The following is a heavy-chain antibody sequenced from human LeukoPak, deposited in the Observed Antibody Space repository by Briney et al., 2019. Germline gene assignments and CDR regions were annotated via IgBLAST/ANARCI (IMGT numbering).Heavy chain of an antibody. CDR2: IYYSGST. D-gene: IGHD3-22*01. Sequence: SETLSLTCTVSGGSISSSSYYWGWIRQPPGKGLEWIGSIYYSGSTYYNPSLKSRVTISVDTSKNQFSLKLSSVTAADTGVYYCAREWSWNYYDSSGYSGGGAFDIWGQGTMVTVSS. CDR3: AREWSWNYYDSSGYSGGGAFDI. V-gene: IGHV4-39*02. CDR1: GGSISSSSYY. J-gene: IGHJ3*02.